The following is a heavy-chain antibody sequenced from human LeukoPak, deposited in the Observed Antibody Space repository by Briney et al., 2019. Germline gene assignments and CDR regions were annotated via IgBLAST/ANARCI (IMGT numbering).Heavy chain of an antibody. CDR2: ISSNGGST. Sequence: GGSLRLSCAASGFTFSSYAMHWVRQAPGKGLEYVSAISSNGGSTYYANSVKGRFTISRDNSKNALYLQMGSLRAEDMAVYYCARDLYYYGSGVCDYWGQGTLATVSS. CDR3: ARDLYYYGSGVCDY. CDR1: GFTFSSYA. V-gene: IGHV3-64*01. J-gene: IGHJ4*02. D-gene: IGHD3-10*01.